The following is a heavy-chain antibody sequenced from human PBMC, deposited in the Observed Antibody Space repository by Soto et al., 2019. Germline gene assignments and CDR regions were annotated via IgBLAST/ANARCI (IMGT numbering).Heavy chain of an antibody. Sequence: QVQLVQSGAEVKKPGASVKVSCKASGYTFTSYDINWVRQATGQGLEWMGWMNPNSGNTGYAQKFQGRGTMTRNTSISQAYMELSSLRCEDTAVYYGASPITVTTGGGSYYYYGMDVWGQGTTVTVSS. D-gene: IGHD4-17*01. CDR3: ASPITVTTGGGSYYYYGMDV. J-gene: IGHJ6*02. CDR2: MNPNSGNT. CDR1: GYTFTSYD. V-gene: IGHV1-8*01.